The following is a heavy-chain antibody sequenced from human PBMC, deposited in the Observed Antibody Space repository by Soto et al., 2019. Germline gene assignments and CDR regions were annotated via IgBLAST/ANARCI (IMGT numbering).Heavy chain of an antibody. Sequence: GASVKVSCKASGYTFTSYYMHWVRQAPGQGLEWMGIINPSGGSTSYAQKFQGRVTMTRDTSTSTVYMELSSLRSEDTAVYYCARRRGAAAGTFVGYYYYYMDVWGKGTTVTVSS. D-gene: IGHD6-13*01. J-gene: IGHJ6*03. V-gene: IGHV1-46*01. CDR1: GYTFTSYY. CDR3: ARRRGAAAGTFVGYYYYYMDV. CDR2: INPSGGST.